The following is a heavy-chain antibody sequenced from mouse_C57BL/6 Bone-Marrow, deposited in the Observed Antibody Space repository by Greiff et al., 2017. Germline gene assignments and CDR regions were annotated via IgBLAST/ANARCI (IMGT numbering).Heavy chain of an antibody. D-gene: IGHD2-3*01. J-gene: IGHJ2*01. CDR2: ISTYYGDA. V-gene: IGHV1-67*01. CDR1: GYTFTDYA. CDR3: ARDYGYYPY. Sequence: QVQLQQSGPELVRPGVSVKISCKGSGYTFTDYAMHWVKQSHAKSLEWIGVISTYYGDASYNQKFKDKATMTVDQSSSTAYMELARLPSEDSAVYYCARDYGYYPYWGQGTTLTVSS.